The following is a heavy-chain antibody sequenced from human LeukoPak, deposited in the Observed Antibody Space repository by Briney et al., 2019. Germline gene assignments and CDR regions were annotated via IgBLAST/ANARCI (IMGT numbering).Heavy chain of an antibody. V-gene: IGHV6-1*01. Sequence: SQTLSLTCAISGDSVSSNSVTWNWIRQSPSRGLEWLGRTYYRSTWYNDYAVSVRGRITVNPDTSKNQFSLHLNSVTPEDTAVYYCARRLTQYDCFDPWGQGILVTVSA. CDR1: GDSVSSNSVT. CDR3: ARRLTQYDCFDP. CDR2: TYYRSTWYN. J-gene: IGHJ5*02. D-gene: IGHD2-2*01.